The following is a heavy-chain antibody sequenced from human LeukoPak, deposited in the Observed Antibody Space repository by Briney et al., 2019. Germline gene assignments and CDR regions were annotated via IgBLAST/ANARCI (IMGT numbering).Heavy chain of an antibody. CDR3: ATSITMIVSFDY. CDR2: ISAYNGNT. V-gene: IGHV1-18*01. D-gene: IGHD3-22*01. J-gene: IGHJ4*02. Sequence: ASVKVSCKASGYTFTSYGISWVRQAPGQGLEWMGWISAYNGNTNCAQKLQGRVTMTTDTSTSTAYMELRSLRSDDTAVYYCATSITMIVSFDYWGQGTLVTVSS. CDR1: GYTFTSYG.